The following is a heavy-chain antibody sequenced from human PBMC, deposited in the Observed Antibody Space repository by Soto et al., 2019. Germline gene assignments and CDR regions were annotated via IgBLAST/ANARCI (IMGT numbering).Heavy chain of an antibody. CDR1: GFTFSGYG. V-gene: IGHV3-74*01. CDR2: SNSDGSST. J-gene: IGHJ6*02. Sequence: VSLRLSCAASGFTFSGYGMHLVRQAPGKGLVWVSRSNSDGSSTSYADSVKGRFTISRDNAKNKLYLQMNSLRAEDTAVYYCASRAGYYHGMDVCGQGTTVRVSS. D-gene: IGHD6-19*01. CDR3: ASRAGYYHGMDV.